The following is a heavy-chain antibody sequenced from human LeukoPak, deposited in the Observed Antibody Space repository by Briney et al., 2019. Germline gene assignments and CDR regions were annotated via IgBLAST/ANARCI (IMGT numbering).Heavy chain of an antibody. CDR3: AREYFWSGYSPTSRQYFDY. Sequence: ASVMVSCKASGGTFSSYAISWVRQAPGQGLEWMGRIIPIFGIANYAQKFQGRVTITADKSTSTAHMELSSLRSEDTAVYYCAREYFWSGYSPTSRQYFDYWGQGTLVTVSS. CDR2: IIPIFGIA. CDR1: GGTFSSYA. J-gene: IGHJ4*02. D-gene: IGHD3-3*01. V-gene: IGHV1-69*04.